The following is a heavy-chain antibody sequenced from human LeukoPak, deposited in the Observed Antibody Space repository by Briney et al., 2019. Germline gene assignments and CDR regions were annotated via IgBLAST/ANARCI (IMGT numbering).Heavy chain of an antibody. Sequence: SLKISXXGSGYSFTSYWIGWVRQMPGKGLEWMGIIYPGDSDTRYSPSFQGQVTISADKSISTAHLQWSSLKTSDTAMYYCARRPSVVTATADDYWGQGTLVTVSS. CDR2: IYPGDSDT. CDR1: GYSFTSYW. J-gene: IGHJ4*02. D-gene: IGHD2-15*01. CDR3: ARRPSVVTATADDY. V-gene: IGHV5-51*01.